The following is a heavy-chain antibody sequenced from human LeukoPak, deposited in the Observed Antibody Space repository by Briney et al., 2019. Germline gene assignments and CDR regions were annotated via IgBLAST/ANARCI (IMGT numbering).Heavy chain of an antibody. D-gene: IGHD6-13*01. CDR3: AKGGSSWARFDY. Sequence: GGSLRLSCAASGFTFSTFAMSWVRQAPGKGLEWASTISSSGSSTYYADSVKGRSTISRDNSKNTLYLQMNSLRAEDTAVYYCAKGGSSWARFDYWGQGTLVTVSS. J-gene: IGHJ4*02. CDR2: ISSSGSST. V-gene: IGHV3-23*01. CDR1: GFTFSTFA.